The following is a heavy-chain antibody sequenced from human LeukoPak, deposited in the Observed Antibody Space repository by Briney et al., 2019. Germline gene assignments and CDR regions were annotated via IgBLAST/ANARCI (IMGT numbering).Heavy chain of an antibody. Sequence: GRALRLSCAASGFTFSSYAMHWVGQAPGKGVEGVAVISYDGSNKYYADSVKGRFTISRDNSKNTLYLQMNSLRAEDTAVYYCARIPRRWELQVAWFDPWGQGTLVTVSS. CDR1: GFTFSSYA. CDR3: ARIPRRWELQVAWFDP. V-gene: IGHV3-30-3*01. CDR2: ISYDGSNK. D-gene: IGHD1-26*01. J-gene: IGHJ5*02.